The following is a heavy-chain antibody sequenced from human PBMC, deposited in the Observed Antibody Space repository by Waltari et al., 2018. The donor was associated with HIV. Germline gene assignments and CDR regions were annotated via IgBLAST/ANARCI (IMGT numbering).Heavy chain of an antibody. V-gene: IGHV4-38-2*01. J-gene: IGHJ5*02. CDR1: GSSISSGYY. CDR3: ARAVLRYFDNWFDP. CDR2: RYHSGDT. Sequence: QVQLQESGPGLVKPSETLSLTCAVSGSSISSGYYWGWIRQPPGKGLEWIGSRYHSGDTDYNPSLKMRISISLDTSKNHFSLKLSSVTAADTAVYFCARAVLRYFDNWFDPWGQGTLVTVS. D-gene: IGHD3-9*01.